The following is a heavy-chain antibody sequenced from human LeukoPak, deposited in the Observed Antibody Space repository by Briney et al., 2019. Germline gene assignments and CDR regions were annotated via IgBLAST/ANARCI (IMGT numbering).Heavy chain of an antibody. J-gene: IGHJ5*01. V-gene: IGHV3-23*01. D-gene: IGHD6-19*01. CDR1: GFTFSSYA. Sequence: GGSLRLSCAASGFTFSSYAMSWIRQAPGKGLEWVSGITGSGATTYYADSVKGRFTISRDNSKNTLYLQMNSLRADDTAVYYCAKVIRNRGWYGDSWGQGTLVTVSP. CDR2: ITGSGATT. CDR3: AKVIRNRGWYGDS.